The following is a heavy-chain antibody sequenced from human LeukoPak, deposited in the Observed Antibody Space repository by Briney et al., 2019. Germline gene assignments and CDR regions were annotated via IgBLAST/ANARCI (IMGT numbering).Heavy chain of an antibody. CDR2: IWFDANNK. Sequence: GGSLRLSCAASGFTFSDYGMHWVRQAPGKGLEWVAVIWFDANNKYYADSVKGRFTISRDNSKNTLYLQMGSLRPEDMAVYYCAKEIDYGDYWGQGTLVTVSS. D-gene: IGHD3-22*01. J-gene: IGHJ4*02. V-gene: IGHV3-30*02. CDR3: AKEIDYGDY. CDR1: GFTFSDYG.